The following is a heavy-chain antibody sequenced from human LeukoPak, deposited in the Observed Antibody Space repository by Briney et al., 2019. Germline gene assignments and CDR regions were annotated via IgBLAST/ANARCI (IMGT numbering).Heavy chain of an antibody. V-gene: IGHV3-23*01. CDR3: AKGGGGSCYSYSNY. J-gene: IGHJ4*02. D-gene: IGHD2-15*01. CDR2: ISGSGGST. Sequence: HPGGSLTLSCAASGFTFSTYAMSWVRQAPGKGLEWVSSISGSGGSTYYADSAKGRFTISRENSRNTLYLQMNSLRAEDTAVYYCAKGGGGSCYSYSNYWGQGTLVTVSS. CDR1: GFTFSTYA.